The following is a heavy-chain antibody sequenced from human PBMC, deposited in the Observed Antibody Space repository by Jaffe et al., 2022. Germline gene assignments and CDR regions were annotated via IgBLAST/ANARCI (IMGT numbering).Heavy chain of an antibody. V-gene: IGHV4-59*01. D-gene: IGHD3-16*02. CDR2: IYYSGST. CDR1: GGSISSYY. J-gene: IGHJ2*01. Sequence: QVQLQESGPGLVKPSETLSLTCTVSGGSISSYYWSWIRQPPGKGLEWIGYIYYSGSTNYNPSLKSRVTISVDTSKNQFSLKLSSVTAADTAVYYCARGMDYDYVWGSYRDNYWYFDLWGRGTLVTVSS. CDR3: ARGMDYDYVWGSYRDNYWYFDL.